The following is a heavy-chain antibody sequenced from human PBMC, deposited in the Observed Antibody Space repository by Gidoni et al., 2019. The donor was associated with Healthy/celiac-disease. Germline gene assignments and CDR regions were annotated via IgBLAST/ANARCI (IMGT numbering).Heavy chain of an antibody. V-gene: IGHV1-2*06. CDR3: ARAIYYYDTHRYFDY. D-gene: IGHD3-22*01. CDR1: GYTVTGYY. J-gene: IGHJ4*02. Sequence: QVQLVQSGAEVKKPGASVKVSCKASGYTVTGYYMHWVRQAPGQGLEWMGRIHPNSGGTNYAQKFQGRVTMTRDTSISTAYMELSRLRSDDTAVYYCARAIYYYDTHRYFDYWGQGTLVTVSS. CDR2: IHPNSGGT.